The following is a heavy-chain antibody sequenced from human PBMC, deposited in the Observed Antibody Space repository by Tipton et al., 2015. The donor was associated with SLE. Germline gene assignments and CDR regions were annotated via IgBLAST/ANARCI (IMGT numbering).Heavy chain of an antibody. CDR1: GGSISSYY. D-gene: IGHD5-12*01. CDR3: ARRLTRYSGYDYFDY. V-gene: IGHV4-59*08. Sequence: TLSLTCTVSGGSISSYYWSWIRQPPGKGLEWIGYIYYSGSTNYNPSLKSRVTISVDTSKNQFSLKLSSVTAADTAVYYCARRLTRYSGYDYFDYWGQGTPVTVSS. CDR2: IYYSGST. J-gene: IGHJ4*02.